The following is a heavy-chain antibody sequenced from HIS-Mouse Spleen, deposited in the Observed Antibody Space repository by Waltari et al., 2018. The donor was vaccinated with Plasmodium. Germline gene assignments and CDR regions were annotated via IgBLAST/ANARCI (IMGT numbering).Heavy chain of an antibody. CDR1: GFTFSSYW. Sequence: VQLVESGGGLVQPGGSLTLSWSASGFTFSSYWLSWVRQAPGKGLEWVSNIKQEGSEKYYVDSVKGRFTISRDNAKNSLYLQMNSLRAEDTAVYYCASDRRGYWYFDLWGRGTLVTVSS. J-gene: IGHJ2*01. CDR3: ASDRRGYWYFDL. CDR2: IKQEGSEK. D-gene: IGHD5-12*01. V-gene: IGHV3-7*01.